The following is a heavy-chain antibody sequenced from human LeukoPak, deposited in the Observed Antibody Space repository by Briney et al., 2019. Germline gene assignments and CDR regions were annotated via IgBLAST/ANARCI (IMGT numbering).Heavy chain of an antibody. CDR3: ARKGAGAGGFDAPLDY. Sequence: GGSLRLSCAASGFTVSSNYMSWVRQAPGKGLEWVSVIYSGGSTYYADSVKGRFTISRDNSKNTLYLQMDFLRPEDTAVYYCARKGAGAGGFDAPLDYWGQGTLVTVSS. D-gene: IGHD3-10*01. CDR2: IYSGGST. V-gene: IGHV3-53*05. J-gene: IGHJ4*02. CDR1: GFTVSSNY.